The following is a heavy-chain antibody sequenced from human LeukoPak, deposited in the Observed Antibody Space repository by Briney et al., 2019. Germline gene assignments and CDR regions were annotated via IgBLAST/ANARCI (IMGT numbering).Heavy chain of an antibody. CDR1: GFSLSTSGVG. CDR2: IYWNDDK. V-gene: IGHV2-5*01. J-gene: IGHJ5*02. Sequence: SGPTLVNPTQTLTLTCTFSGFSLSTSGVGVGWIRQPPGKALEWLALIYWNDDKRYSPSLKSRLTITKDTSKNQVVLTMTNMDPVDTATYYCAHSWRGFWSGYAVGWLDPWGQGTLVTVPS. D-gene: IGHD3-3*01. CDR3: AHSWRGFWSGYAVGWLDP.